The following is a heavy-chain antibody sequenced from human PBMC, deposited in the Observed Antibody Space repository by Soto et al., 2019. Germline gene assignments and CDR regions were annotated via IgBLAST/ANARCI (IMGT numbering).Heavy chain of an antibody. Sequence: SVKVSCKAPGGTFSSYAISWVRQAPGQGLEWTGGIIPIFGTANYAQKFQGRVTITADESTSTAYMELSSLRSEDTAVYYCARHSYDILTGYYKPWGQGTLVTVSS. J-gene: IGHJ5*02. V-gene: IGHV1-69*13. D-gene: IGHD3-9*01. CDR2: IIPIFGTA. CDR1: GGTFSSYA. CDR3: ARHSYDILTGYYKP.